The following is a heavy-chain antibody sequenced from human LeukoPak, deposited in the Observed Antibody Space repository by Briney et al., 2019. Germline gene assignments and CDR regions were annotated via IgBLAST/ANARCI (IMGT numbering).Heavy chain of an antibody. D-gene: IGHD5-24*01. J-gene: IGHJ4*02. CDR1: RFTFSSYS. CDR2: ISSSSSYI. V-gene: IGHV3-21*01. CDR3: AREDGYNYVG. Sequence: PGGSLRLSRAASRFTFSSYSMNWVRQAPGKGLEWVSSISSSSSYINYADSVKGRFTISRDNAKNSLYLQMNSLRAEDTAVYYCAREDGYNYVGWGQGPLVTVSS.